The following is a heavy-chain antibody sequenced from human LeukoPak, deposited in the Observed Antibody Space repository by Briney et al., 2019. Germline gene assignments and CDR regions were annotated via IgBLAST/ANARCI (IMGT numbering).Heavy chain of an antibody. CDR2: IYYSGST. V-gene: IGHV4-59*01. CDR3: ARSVNYDFWSGYYIRH. J-gene: IGHJ4*02. Sequence: SETLSLTCSASGDSIRRYNWSWSRQPPGKGLEWIGYIYYSGSTNYNPSLKSRVTISLDTSKNQFSLKLSSVTAADTAVYYCARSVNYDFWSGYYIRHWGRGTLVTVSS. D-gene: IGHD3-3*01. CDR1: GDSIRRYN.